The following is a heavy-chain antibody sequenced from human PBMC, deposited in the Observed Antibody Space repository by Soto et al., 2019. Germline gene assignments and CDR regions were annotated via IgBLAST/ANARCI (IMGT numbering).Heavy chain of an antibody. V-gene: IGHV4-31*03. CDR3: ARMYSSGSGWFHP. CDR1: GYSITAGVYY. CDR2: FYSSGSI. D-gene: IGHD6-19*01. J-gene: IGHJ5*02. Sequence: LQESGPGLVKRSQTLSRTCFVSGYSITAGVYYRSWIRHHPGKGLEWIGSFYSSGSIIYNPSLRSRVSISGDTSSNQFSMSLTSVTAADTARYYCARMYSSGSGWFHPWGQGTLVTVSS.